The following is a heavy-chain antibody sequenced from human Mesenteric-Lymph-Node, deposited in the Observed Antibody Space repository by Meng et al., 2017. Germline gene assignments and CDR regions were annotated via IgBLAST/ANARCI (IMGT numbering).Heavy chain of an antibody. Sequence: QVNLVESEAEVKKPGVSVKCSCKGSGYSYGISWVGQAPGQGLEWMGCINYYNGNTDSPQKFQGRLTMTTDTSASTAYMELRSMRSDDTAVYYCAIRTVAGTFFFDYWGQGTLVTVSS. CDR1: GYSYG. J-gene: IGHJ4*02. CDR3: AIRTVAGTFFFDY. D-gene: IGHD6-19*01. CDR2: INYYNGNT. V-gene: IGHV1-18*01.